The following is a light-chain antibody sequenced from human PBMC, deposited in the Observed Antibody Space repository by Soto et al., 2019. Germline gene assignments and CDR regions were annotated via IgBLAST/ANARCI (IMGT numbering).Light chain of an antibody. Sequence: EIVMTQSPATLSVSPGEGATLSCRTSQSVSSDLAWYQRKPGQAPRLLFSGASARAAGISARFSGSGSGTEFTLTISSLQSEDVAVYYWQEYNSWPPTFGQGTKVEIK. CDR2: GAS. CDR1: QSVSSD. J-gene: IGKJ1*01. CDR3: QEYNSWPPT. V-gene: IGKV3-15*01.